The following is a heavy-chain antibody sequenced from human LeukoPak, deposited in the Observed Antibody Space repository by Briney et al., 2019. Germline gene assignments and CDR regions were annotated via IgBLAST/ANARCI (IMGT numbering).Heavy chain of an antibody. J-gene: IGHJ6*03. CDR1: GYTFTSYD. CDR3: ARQVAVAGTYYYMDV. V-gene: IGHV1-8*03. CDR2: MNPNSGNT. Sequence: GASVKVSCKASGYTFTSYDINWVRPATGQGLEWMGWMNPNSGNTGYAQKFQGRVTITTDESTSTAYMELSSLRSEDTAVYYCARQVAVAGTYYYMDVWGKGTTVTVSS. D-gene: IGHD6-19*01.